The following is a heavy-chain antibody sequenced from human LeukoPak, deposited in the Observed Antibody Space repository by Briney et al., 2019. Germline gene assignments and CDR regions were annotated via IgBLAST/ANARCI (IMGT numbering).Heavy chain of an antibody. J-gene: IGHJ4*02. CDR3: ARLRYSSGWYAPFDY. CDR2: ISSSSSYI. V-gene: IGHV3-21*01. D-gene: IGHD6-19*01. Sequence: PGGSLRLSCAASGFTFSSYSMNWVRQAPGKGLEWVSSISSSSSYIYYADSVKGRFTISRDNAKNSLYLQMNSLRAEDTAVYYCARLRYSSGWYAPFDYWGQGTLVTVSS. CDR1: GFTFSSYS.